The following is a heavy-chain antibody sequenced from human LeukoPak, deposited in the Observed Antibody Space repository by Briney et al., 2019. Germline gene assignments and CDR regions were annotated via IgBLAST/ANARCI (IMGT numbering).Heavy chain of an antibody. D-gene: IGHD6-6*01. CDR2: ISGSGSKT. CDR3: AKGRRVSPSCFDY. J-gene: IGHJ4*02. V-gene: IGHV3-23*01. CDR1: GFSFSHFA. Sequence: PGGSLRLSCTASGFSFSHFAVNWVRQAPGKGLEWVSYISGSGSKTHYAESVQGRFIISRDNSNNTLYLEMNSLKVEDTATYYCAKGRRVSPSCFDYWGQGTLVTVSS.